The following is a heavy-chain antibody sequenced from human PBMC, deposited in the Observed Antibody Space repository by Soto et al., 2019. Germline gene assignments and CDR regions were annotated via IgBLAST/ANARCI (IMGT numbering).Heavy chain of an antibody. CDR2: IIPILGIA. CDR3: ARASGTMVRGVKRGMDV. D-gene: IGHD3-10*01. V-gene: IGHV1-69*10. J-gene: IGHJ6*02. Sequence: ASVTVSCKASGGTFSSYAISWVRQAPGQGLEWMGGIIPILGIANYAQKFQGRVTITADKSTSTAYMELSSLRSEDTAVYYCARASGTMVRGVKRGMDVWGQGTTVTVSS. CDR1: GGTFSSYA.